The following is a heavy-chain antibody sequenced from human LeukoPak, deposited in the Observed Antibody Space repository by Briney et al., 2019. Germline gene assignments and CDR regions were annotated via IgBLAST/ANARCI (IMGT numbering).Heavy chain of an antibody. J-gene: IGHJ6*02. V-gene: IGHV3-9*01. D-gene: IGHD4-17*01. Sequence: GGSLRLSCAASGFTFDDYAMHWVRQAPGKGLEWVSGISWNSGSIGYADSVKGRFTISRDNAKNSLFLQMNSLRAEDTALYYCTKDKPTDNYGMDVWGQGTTVTVSS. CDR1: GFTFDDYA. CDR3: TKDKPTDNYGMDV. CDR2: ISWNSGSI.